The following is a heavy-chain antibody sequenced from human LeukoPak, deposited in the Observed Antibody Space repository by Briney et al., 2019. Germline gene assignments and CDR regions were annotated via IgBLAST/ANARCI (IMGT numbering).Heavy chain of an antibody. Sequence: SVKVSCKASGGTFSGYAISWVRQAPGQGLEWMGGIIPIFGTANYAQKFQGRVTITADESTSTAYMELSSLRSEDTAVYYCARGYYGSGSYYAYYYYYYYMDVWGKGTTVTVSS. CDR3: ARGYYGSGSYYAYYYYYYYMDV. D-gene: IGHD3-10*01. V-gene: IGHV1-69*13. CDR2: IIPIFGTA. J-gene: IGHJ6*03. CDR1: GGTFSGYA.